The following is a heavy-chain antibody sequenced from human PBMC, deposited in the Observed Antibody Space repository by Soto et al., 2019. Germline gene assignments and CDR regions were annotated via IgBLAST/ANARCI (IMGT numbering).Heavy chain of an antibody. Sequence: QVQLVESGGGLVQPGTSLRLSCAVSGFSFRTYGFHWVRQPPGKGLQWVAVISPKGHSDSVEGRFTISRDNSKDTSYPQMNNLRAEDTAVYYCARDDAFANENAFDLWGQGTMVTVSS. D-gene: IGHD1-1*01. CDR3: ARDDAFANENAFDL. CDR2: ISPK. J-gene: IGHJ3*01. CDR1: GFSFRTYG. V-gene: IGHV3-33*01.